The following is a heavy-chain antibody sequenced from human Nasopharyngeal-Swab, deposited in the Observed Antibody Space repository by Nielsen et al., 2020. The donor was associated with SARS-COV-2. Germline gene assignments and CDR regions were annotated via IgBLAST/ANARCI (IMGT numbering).Heavy chain of an antibody. J-gene: IGHJ4*02. V-gene: IGHV3-11*04. CDR2: ISSSGSTI. Sequence: GESLKISCAASGFTFSDYYMSWIRQAPGKGPEWVSYISSSGSTIYYAPSVRGRFTISRDNAKNSVYLQMNSLRAEDTAVYYCARDTPAMFAYWGQGTLVTVSS. CDR3: ARDTPAMFAY. CDR1: GFTFSDYY.